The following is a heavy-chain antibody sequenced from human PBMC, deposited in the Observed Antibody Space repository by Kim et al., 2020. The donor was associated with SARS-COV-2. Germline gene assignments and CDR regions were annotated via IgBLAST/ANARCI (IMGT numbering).Heavy chain of an antibody. D-gene: IGHD1-26*01. CDR1: GFTFTTSA. V-gene: IGHV3-23*01. J-gene: IGHJ4*02. CDR3: AKDYGGSAY. CDR2: ISATGGDT. Sequence: GGSLRLSCAVSGFTFTTSAMNWVRQAPGKGLEWVSSISATGGDTYYADSVKGRFTISRDNSKNTLYLQMNSLRAEDTALYFCAKDYGGSAYWGQGTLVTVSS.